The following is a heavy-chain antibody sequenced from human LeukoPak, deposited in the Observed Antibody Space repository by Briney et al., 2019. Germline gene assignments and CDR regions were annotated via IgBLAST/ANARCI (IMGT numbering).Heavy chain of an antibody. CDR3: ARHYDFWLFDY. D-gene: IGHD3-3*01. V-gene: IGHV4-59*01. J-gene: IGHJ4*02. CDR1: GGSISSYY. Sequence: SETLSLTCTVSGGSISSYYWSWIRQPPGKGLEWIGYIYYSGSTNYNPSLKSRVTISVDTSKNQFSLKLSSVTAADTAVYYCARHYDFWLFDYWGQGTLVTVSS. CDR2: IYYSGST.